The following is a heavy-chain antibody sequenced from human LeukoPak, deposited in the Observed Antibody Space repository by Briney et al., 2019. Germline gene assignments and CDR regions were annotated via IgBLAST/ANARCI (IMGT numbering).Heavy chain of an antibody. V-gene: IGHV4-30-2*01. CDR2: IYHSGST. Sequence: PSEALSLTCGVSGGSISSGGYSWSWIRQPPGKGLEWIGYIYHSGSTYYNPSLKSRVTISVDRSKNQFSLKLSSVTAADTAVYYCARGQGYRAYSGYDYFDYWSQGTLVTVSS. CDR3: ARGQGYRAYSGYDYFDY. J-gene: IGHJ4*02. CDR1: GGSISSGGYS. D-gene: IGHD5-12*01.